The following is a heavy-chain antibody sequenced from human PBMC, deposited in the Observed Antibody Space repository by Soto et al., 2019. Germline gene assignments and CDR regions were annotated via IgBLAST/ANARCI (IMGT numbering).Heavy chain of an antibody. Sequence: QVQLVQSGAEVKKPGASVKVSCKASGYTFTTYDINWGRQATGQGLEWMGWMNPNAGNTGYAQKFPGRLTMTRDTSISTAYIELSGLTSEDTAVYYCARGANCGGDGRPGGVAFDIWGQGTLVTVSS. CDR1: GYTFTTYD. CDR3: ARGANCGGDGRPGGVAFDI. D-gene: IGHD2-21*02. CDR2: MNPNAGNT. J-gene: IGHJ3*02. V-gene: IGHV1-8*01.